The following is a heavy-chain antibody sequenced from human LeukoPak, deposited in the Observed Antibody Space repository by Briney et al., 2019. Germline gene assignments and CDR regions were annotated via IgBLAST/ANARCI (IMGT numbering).Heavy chain of an antibody. CDR2: ISGSGGST. D-gene: IGHD6-19*01. V-gene: IGHV3-23*01. CDR1: GFTFSSYA. J-gene: IGHJ4*02. Sequence: GGSLRLSCAASGFTFSSYAMSWVRQAPGKGLEWVSAISGSGGSTYYADSVEGRFTISRDNSKNTLYLQMNSLRAEDTAVYYCAKDGTGYSSGWYPYYFDYWGQGTLVTVSS. CDR3: AKDGTGYSSGWYPYYFDY.